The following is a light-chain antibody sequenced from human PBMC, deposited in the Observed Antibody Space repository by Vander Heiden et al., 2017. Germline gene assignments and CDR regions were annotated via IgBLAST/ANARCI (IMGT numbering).Light chain of an antibody. CDR3: HQSYSTPWT. J-gene: IGKJ1*01. CDR1: QSISSF. CDR2: AAS. V-gene: IGKV1-39*01. Sequence: DIQRTQSASSLSASVGDRVTITCRASQSISSFLNWYRQKPGKAPNLLIYAASSLQSGVPSRFRGSGSGTDFTLTISSLQPEDFATYYCHQSYSTPWTFGQGTKVEIK.